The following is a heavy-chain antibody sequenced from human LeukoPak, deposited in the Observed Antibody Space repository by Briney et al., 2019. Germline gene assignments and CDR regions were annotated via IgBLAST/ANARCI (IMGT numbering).Heavy chain of an antibody. D-gene: IGHD3-10*01. V-gene: IGHV4-59*08. Sequence: SETLSLTCAVSGGSISTYHWSWIRQPPGKGLEWIGYISYSGSTNYNPSLKSRVTISVDTSKSQLSLKLSSVTAADTAVYYCARHLDYYGSGSYEYWGQGTLVTVPS. CDR3: ARHLDYYGSGSYEY. CDR1: GGSISTYH. CDR2: ISYSGST. J-gene: IGHJ4*02.